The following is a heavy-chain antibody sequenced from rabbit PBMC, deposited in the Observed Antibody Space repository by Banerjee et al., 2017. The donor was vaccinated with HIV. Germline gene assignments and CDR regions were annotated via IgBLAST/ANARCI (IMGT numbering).Heavy chain of an antibody. CDR2: IDSSSIT. CDR1: GFSFSSSYY. Sequence: QEQLVESGGGLVQPEGSLTLTCTASGFSFSSSYYMCWVRQAPGKGLEWIGCIDSSSITWYASWVNGRFTISKTSSTTVTLQMTTVTAADTATYFCARGADIDVYNLWGQGTLVTVS. J-gene: IGHJ4*01. CDR3: ARGADIDVYNL. V-gene: IGHV1S45*01.